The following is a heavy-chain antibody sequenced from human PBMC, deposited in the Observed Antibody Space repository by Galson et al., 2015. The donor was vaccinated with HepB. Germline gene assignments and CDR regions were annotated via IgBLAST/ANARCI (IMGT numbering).Heavy chain of an antibody. CDR3: ARDRVYSGSYRVFDY. CDR2: ISSSSSTI. Sequence: SLRLSCAASGFTFSSYSMNWVRQAPGKGLEWVSYISSSSSTIYYADSVKGRFTISRDNAKNSLYLQMNSLRAEDTAVYYCARDRVYSGSYRVFDYWGQGTLVTVSS. V-gene: IGHV3-48*01. J-gene: IGHJ4*02. CDR1: GFTFSSYS. D-gene: IGHD1-26*01.